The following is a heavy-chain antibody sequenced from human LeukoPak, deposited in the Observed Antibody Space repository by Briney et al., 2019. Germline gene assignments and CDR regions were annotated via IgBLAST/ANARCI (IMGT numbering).Heavy chain of an antibody. CDR2: ISGSGGST. CDR3: AKMGPIVVVITGFDY. V-gene: IGHV3-23*01. J-gene: IGHJ4*02. D-gene: IGHD3-22*01. CDR1: GFTFSSYG. Sequence: GGSLRLSCAASGFTFSSYGMSWVRQAPGKGLEWVSAISGSGGSTYYADSVKGRFTISRDNSKNTLYLQMNSLRAEDTAVYYCAKMGPIVVVITGFDYWGQGTLVTVSS.